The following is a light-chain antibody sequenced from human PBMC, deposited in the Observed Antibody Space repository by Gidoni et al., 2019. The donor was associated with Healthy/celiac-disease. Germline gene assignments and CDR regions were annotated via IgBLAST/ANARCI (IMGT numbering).Light chain of an antibody. Sequence: IVLTQSPDTLSLSPGARGTLSCRASQSVSSYLAWSQQKPGQAPRRLIYDASNRANGIPARFSGSGSGTDFTLTISSLEPEDFAVYYCQQRSNWPLTFGGGTKVEIK. J-gene: IGKJ4*01. CDR1: QSVSSY. CDR2: DAS. CDR3: QQRSNWPLT. V-gene: IGKV3-11*01.